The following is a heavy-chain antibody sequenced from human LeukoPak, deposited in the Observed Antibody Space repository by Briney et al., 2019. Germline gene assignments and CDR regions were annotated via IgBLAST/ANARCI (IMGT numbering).Heavy chain of an antibody. CDR1: GFTVSSNY. D-gene: IGHD2-2*01. J-gene: IGHJ4*02. CDR3: ARAGVRGSSTSWDFDY. V-gene: IGHV3-53*01. CDR2: IYSGGST. Sequence: GGYLRFSCAASGFTVSSNYMSWVRQAPGKGLEWVSVIYSGGSTYYADSVKGRFTISRDNSKNTLYLQMNSLRAEDTAVYYCARAGVRGSSTSWDFDYWGQGTLVTVSS.